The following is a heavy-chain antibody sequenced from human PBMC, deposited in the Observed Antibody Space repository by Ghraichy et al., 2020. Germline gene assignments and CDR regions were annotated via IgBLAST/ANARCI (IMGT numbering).Heavy chain of an antibody. CDR3: ARGAHYGDYSFYFQH. V-gene: IGHV3-48*01. CDR2: ISSSSSTI. D-gene: IGHD4-17*01. Sequence: GGSLRLSCAASGFTFSSYSMNWVRQAPGKGLEWVSYISSSSSTIYYADSVKGRFTISRDNAKNSLYLQMNSLRAEDTAVYYCARGAHYGDYSFYFQHWGQGTLVTVSS. J-gene: IGHJ1*01. CDR1: GFTFSSYS.